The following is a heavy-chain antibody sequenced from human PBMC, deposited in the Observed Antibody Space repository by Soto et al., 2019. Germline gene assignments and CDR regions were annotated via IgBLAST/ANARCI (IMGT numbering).Heavy chain of an antibody. Sequence: QVQLVESGGGVVQPGRSLRLSCAASGFTFSSYAMHWVRQAPGKGLEWVAVISYDGSNKYYADSVKGRFTISRDNSKNTLYLQMNSLRAEDTAVYYCACAEGYYYDSSCYYSGYFQHWGQGTLVTVSS. J-gene: IGHJ1*01. D-gene: IGHD3-22*01. CDR1: GFTFSSYA. CDR2: ISYDGSNK. V-gene: IGHV3-30-3*01. CDR3: ACAEGYYYDSSCYYSGYFQH.